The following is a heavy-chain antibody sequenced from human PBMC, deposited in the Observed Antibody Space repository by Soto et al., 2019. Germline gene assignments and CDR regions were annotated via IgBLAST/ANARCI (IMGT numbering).Heavy chain of an antibody. V-gene: IGHV4-4*07. Sequence: QVQLQESGPGLVKPSETQSLTCTVSGGSISSYYWSWIRQPAGKGLEWIGRIYTSGSTNYNPSLKSRVTMSVDTSKNQFSLKLSSVTAADTAVYYCAREGDSCGSRAPRFDPWGQGTLVTVSS. CDR1: GGSISSYY. J-gene: IGHJ5*02. CDR2: IYTSGST. D-gene: IGHD3-22*01. CDR3: AREGDSCGSRAPRFDP.